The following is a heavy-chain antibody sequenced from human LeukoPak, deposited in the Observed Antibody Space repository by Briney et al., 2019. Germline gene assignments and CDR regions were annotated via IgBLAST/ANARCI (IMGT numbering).Heavy chain of an antibody. CDR2: IIPILGIA. D-gene: IGHD6-13*01. CDR3: ARDQGIAAAAPPGVN. J-gene: IGHJ4*02. V-gene: IGHV1-69*04. CDR1: GGTFSSYA. Sequence: ASVKVSCKASGGTFSSYAISWVRQAPGQVLEWMGRIIPILGIANYAQKFQGRVTITADKSTSTAYMELSSLRSEDTAVYYCARDQGIAAAAPPGVNWGQGTLVTVSS.